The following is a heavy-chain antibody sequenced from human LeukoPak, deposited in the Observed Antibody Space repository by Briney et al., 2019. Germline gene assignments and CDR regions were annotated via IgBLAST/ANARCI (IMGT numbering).Heavy chain of an antibody. CDR3: ARDIVVAGYDAFGI. V-gene: IGHV3-21*01. CDR2: ISSSSTYI. Sequence: GGSLRLSCAASGFTLGSYSMNWVRQAPGKGLEWVSSISSSSTYIYYADSVKGRFTISRDNAKYSLYLLMNSLRAEDTAVYFCARDIVVAGYDAFGIWGQGTMVTVSS. J-gene: IGHJ3*02. D-gene: IGHD6-19*01. CDR1: GFTLGSYS.